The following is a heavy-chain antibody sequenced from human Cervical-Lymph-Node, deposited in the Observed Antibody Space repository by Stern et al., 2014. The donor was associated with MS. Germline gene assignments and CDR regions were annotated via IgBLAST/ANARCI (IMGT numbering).Heavy chain of an antibody. CDR3: ARADYGDYDY. CDR2: MNPNSGNT. V-gene: IGHV1-8*01. Sequence: MQLVESGAEVKKPGASVKVSCKTSGYTFTNYDINWVRQATGQGLEWMGWMNPNSGNTGYSQKFQGRVTLTRDTSISTAYMELTFLTSDDTAVYYCARADYGDYDYWGQGTLVTVSS. J-gene: IGHJ4*02. CDR1: GYTFTNYD. D-gene: IGHD4-17*01.